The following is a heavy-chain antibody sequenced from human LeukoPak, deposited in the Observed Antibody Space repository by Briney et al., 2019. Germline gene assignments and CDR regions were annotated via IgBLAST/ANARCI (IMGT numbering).Heavy chain of an antibody. J-gene: IGHJ3*02. Sequence: PGGSLRLSCAASGFTFSSYGMHWVRQAPGKGLEWVAFIRYDGSNKYYADSVKGRFTISRDNSKNTLYLQMNSLRAEDTAVYYCAKDLWALVQGPDAFDIWGQGTMVTVSS. CDR1: GFTFSSYG. D-gene: IGHD3-10*01. V-gene: IGHV3-30*02. CDR2: IRYDGSNK. CDR3: AKDLWALVQGPDAFDI.